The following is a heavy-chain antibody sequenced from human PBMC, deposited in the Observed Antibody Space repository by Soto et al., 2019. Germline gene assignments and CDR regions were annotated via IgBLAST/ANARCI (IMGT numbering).Heavy chain of an antibody. D-gene: IGHD3-3*01. J-gene: IGHJ5*01. CDR1: GFSFSSSG. CDR3: ANDFWDLEWLCPPYNWFDS. V-gene: IGHV3-30*16. Sequence: GGSLRLSCAASGFSFSSSGMYWVRQAPGKGKEWVANIYYDGSKKYYADSVEGRFTISRDNAKNTLYLQMNSLRAEDTAVYYCANDFWDLEWLCPPYNWFDSWGQGTLVTVSS. CDR2: IYYDGSKK.